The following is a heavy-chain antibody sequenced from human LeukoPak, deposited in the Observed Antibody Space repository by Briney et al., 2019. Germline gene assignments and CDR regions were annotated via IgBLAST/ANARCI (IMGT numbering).Heavy chain of an antibody. Sequence: ASVKVSCKASGYTFTSYYIHRVRQAPGQGLEWMGIINPSGDITSYAQKFQGRVTLTRDTSTSTGYMEVGSLRSEDTAVYYCAGEIMVRGAMKRYYFDYWGQGTLVTVSS. CDR1: GYTFTSYY. CDR3: AGEIMVRGAMKRYYFDY. CDR2: INPSGDIT. V-gene: IGHV1-46*01. D-gene: IGHD3-10*01. J-gene: IGHJ4*02.